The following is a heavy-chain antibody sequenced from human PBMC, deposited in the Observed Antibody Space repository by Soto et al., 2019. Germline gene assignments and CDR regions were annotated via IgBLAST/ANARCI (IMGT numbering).Heavy chain of an antibody. V-gene: IGHV3-48*03. CDR1: GFIFSSYD. CDR3: AKDMSYYDSSGYYSGYYYYGVDV. D-gene: IGHD3-22*01. J-gene: IGHJ6*02. CDR2: ISSSGSPI. Sequence: HPGGSLRLSCAASGFIFSSYDMNWVRQAPGKGLEWVSFISSSGSPIYYADSVKGRFTISRDNAKNSLYLQMNSLRAEDTAVYYCAKDMSYYDSSGYYSGYYYYGVDVWGQGTTVTVSS.